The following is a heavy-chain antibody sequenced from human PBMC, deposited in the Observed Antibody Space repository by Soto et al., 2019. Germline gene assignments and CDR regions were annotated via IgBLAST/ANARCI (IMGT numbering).Heavy chain of an antibody. J-gene: IGHJ4*02. D-gene: IGHD1-26*01. V-gene: IGHV1-69*12. CDR2: IIPIFGTA. CDR3: ARRKVGGSYYGDY. Sequence: QVQLVQSGAEVKKPGSSVKVSCKASGGTFSSYAISWVRQAPGQGLEWMGGIIPIFGTANYAQKFQGRVTITADESTSTADRELSRLRSEDTAVYYGARRKVGGSYYGDYWGQGTLVTVSS. CDR1: GGTFSSYA.